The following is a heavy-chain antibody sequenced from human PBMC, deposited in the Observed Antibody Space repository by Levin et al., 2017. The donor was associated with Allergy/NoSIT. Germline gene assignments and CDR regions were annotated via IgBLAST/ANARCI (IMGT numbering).Heavy chain of an antibody. Sequence: SVKVSCKASGGTFSSYAISWVRQAPGQGLEWMGGIIPIFGTANYAQKFQGRVTITADESTSTAYMELSSLRSEDTAVYYCARRGDDDYGDYEPTDAFDIWGQGTMVTVSS. J-gene: IGHJ3*02. V-gene: IGHV1-69*13. CDR2: IIPIFGTA. CDR3: ARRGDDDYGDYEPTDAFDI. D-gene: IGHD4-17*01. CDR1: GGTFSSYA.